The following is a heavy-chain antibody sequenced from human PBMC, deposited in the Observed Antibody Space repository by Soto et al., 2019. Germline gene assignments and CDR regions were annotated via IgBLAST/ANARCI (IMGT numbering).Heavy chain of an antibody. CDR3: AKASGSSSLLGFDC. Sequence: GGSLRLSCVASGFTFHNYAMTWVRRTPGKGLEWVSAIGGGGDYTYYADSVKGRFTISRDNSKDTLYLQMSSLRLEDTAVYHCAKASGSSSLLGFDCWGQGTLVTVSS. CDR1: GFTFHNYA. CDR2: IGGGGDYT. J-gene: IGHJ4*02. D-gene: IGHD6-6*01. V-gene: IGHV3-23*01.